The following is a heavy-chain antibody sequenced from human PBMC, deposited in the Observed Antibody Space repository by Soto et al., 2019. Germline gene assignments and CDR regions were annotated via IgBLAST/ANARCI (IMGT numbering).Heavy chain of an antibody. CDR2: IYSGGST. CDR1: GFTVSSNY. CDR3: ARGYCSGGSCYSPYFDY. D-gene: IGHD2-15*01. Sequence: GGSLRLSCAASGFTVSSNYMSWVRQAPGKGLEWVSVIYSGGSTYYADSVKGRFTISRDNSENTLYLEMNSLRAEDTAVYYCARGYCSGGSCYSPYFDYWGQGTLVTVSS. J-gene: IGHJ4*02. V-gene: IGHV3-66*01.